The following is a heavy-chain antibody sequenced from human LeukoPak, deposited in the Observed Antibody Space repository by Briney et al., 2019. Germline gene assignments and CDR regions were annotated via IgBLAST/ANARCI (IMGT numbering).Heavy chain of an antibody. V-gene: IGHV4-39*01. CDR3: ARGDCSGGSCYLFDY. J-gene: IGHJ4*02. Sequence: SETLSLTCTVSGGSISSSSYYWGWIRQPPGKGLEWIGSIYYGGSTYYNPSLKSRVTISVDTSKNQFSLKLSSVTAADTAVYYCARGDCSGGSCYLFDYWGQGALVTVSS. D-gene: IGHD2-15*01. CDR1: GGSISSSSYY. CDR2: IYYGGST.